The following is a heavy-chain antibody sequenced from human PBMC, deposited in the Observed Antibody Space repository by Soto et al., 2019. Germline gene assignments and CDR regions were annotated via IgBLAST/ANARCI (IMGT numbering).Heavy chain of an antibody. D-gene: IGHD3-10*01. CDR3: ATSYGSGYRAFDY. V-gene: IGHV1-69*02. CDR1: GDTFAFYS. CDR2: INPILSMS. Sequence: SVKVSCKASGDTFAFYSINWVRQAPGLGLEWMGRINPILSMSNYAQRIQGRVTMTADKSTSTAYMVLNSLRSEDTAMYYCATSYGSGYRAFDYWGQGALVTVSS. J-gene: IGHJ4*02.